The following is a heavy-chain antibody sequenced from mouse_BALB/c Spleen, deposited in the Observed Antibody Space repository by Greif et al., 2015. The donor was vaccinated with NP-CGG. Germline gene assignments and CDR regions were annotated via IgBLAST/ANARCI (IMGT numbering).Heavy chain of an antibody. CDR3: ARKVRRPFDY. Sequence: QVQLQQSGAELAKPGASVKMSCKASGYTFTSYWMHWVKQRPGQGLEWIGYINPSTGYTEYNQKFKDKATLTADKSSSTAYMQLSSLTSEDSAVYYCARKVRRPFDYWGQGTTLTVSS. CDR2: INPSTGYT. D-gene: IGHD2-14*01. V-gene: IGHV1-7*01. CDR1: GYTFTSYW. J-gene: IGHJ2*01.